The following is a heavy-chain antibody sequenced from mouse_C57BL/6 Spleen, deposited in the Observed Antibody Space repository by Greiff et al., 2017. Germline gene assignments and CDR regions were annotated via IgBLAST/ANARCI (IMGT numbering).Heavy chain of an antibody. CDR1: GFTFSDYG. CDR3: ARRYYGNYGGYFDV. CDR2: ISSGSSTI. D-gene: IGHD2-1*01. V-gene: IGHV5-17*01. Sequence: VQLQQSGGGLVKPGGSLKLSCAASGFTFSDYGMHWVRQAPEKGLEWVAYISSGSSTIYYADTVKGRFTISRDNAKNTLFLQMTSLRSEDTAMYYCARRYYGNYGGYFDVWGTGTTVTVSS. J-gene: IGHJ1*03.